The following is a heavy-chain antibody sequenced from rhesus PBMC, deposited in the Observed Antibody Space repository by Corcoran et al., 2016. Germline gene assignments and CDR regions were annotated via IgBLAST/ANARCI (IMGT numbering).Heavy chain of an antibody. J-gene: IGHJ5-2*02. CDR2: IGGRSGTT. D-gene: IGHD7-45*01. V-gene: IGHV4-99*01. CDR3: ARRAANCNSLNV. Sequence: QVRLQESGPGLVKPSETLSLPCPVSGYSISSGYYWGLIRQPPGRGRAWIGYIGGRSGTTDYNPSLESRVTISKDTSKNQFALKLSAVSAADTAVYYCARRAANCNSLNVWGRGLLVTVSS. CDR1: GYSISSGYY.